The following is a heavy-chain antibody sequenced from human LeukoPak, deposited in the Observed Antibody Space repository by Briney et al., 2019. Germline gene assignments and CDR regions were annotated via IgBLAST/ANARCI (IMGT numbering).Heavy chain of an antibody. J-gene: IGHJ4*02. Sequence: ASVKVSCKASGHTSTTYAIHWVRQAPGQGLEWMGWINAGNGNIKYSQKLQGRVTITGDTSASTAYMELSSLRSEDTAVYYCARGSSIVVVITPEYYFDYWGQGTLVTVSS. CDR2: INAGNGNI. CDR1: GHTSTTYA. V-gene: IGHV1-3*01. D-gene: IGHD3-22*01. CDR3: ARGSSIVVVITPEYYFDY.